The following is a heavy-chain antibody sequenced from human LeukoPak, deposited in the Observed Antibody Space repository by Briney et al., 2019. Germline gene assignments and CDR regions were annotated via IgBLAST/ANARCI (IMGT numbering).Heavy chain of an antibody. CDR1: GYTFTGYY. D-gene: IGHD1-26*01. CDR3: ASSIVGATIDP. J-gene: IGHJ5*02. CDR2: INPNSGGT. V-gene: IGHV1-2*02. Sequence: ASVKVSCKASGYTFTGYYMHWVRQAPGQGLEWMGWINPNSGGTNYAQQFQGRVTMTRDTSISTAYMELSRLRSDDTAVYYCASSIVGATIDPWGQGTLVTVSS.